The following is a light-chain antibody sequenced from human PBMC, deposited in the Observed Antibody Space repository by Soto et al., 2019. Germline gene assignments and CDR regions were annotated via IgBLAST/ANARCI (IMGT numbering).Light chain of an antibody. J-gene: IGKJ1*01. CDR1: QSISSY. CDR3: QQSYSTLRT. Sequence: DIQMTQSPSSLSASVGDRVTITCRASQSISSYLNWYQQKPGKAPKLLIYAASSLQSGVPSRFSGSGSGTDLTLNISSLQPEDFATYYCQQSYSTLRTFGQGTKVEIK. CDR2: AAS. V-gene: IGKV1-39*01.